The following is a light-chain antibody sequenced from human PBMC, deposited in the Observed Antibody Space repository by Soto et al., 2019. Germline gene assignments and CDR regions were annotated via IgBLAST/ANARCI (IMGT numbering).Light chain of an antibody. CDR3: SSYRSSSTYV. V-gene: IGLV2-18*02. CDR1: SSDVGSYNR. CDR2: DVS. Sequence: QSVLTQPPSVSGSPGQSVTISCTGTSSDVGSYNRVSWYQQPPGTAPKVMIYDVSNRPSGVPDRFSGSKSGNTASLTISGLQAEDESDYYCSSYRSSSTYVFGTGTKLTVL. J-gene: IGLJ1*01.